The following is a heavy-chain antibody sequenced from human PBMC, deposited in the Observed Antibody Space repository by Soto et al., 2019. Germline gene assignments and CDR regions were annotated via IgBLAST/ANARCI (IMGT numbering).Heavy chain of an antibody. Sequence: SETLSLTCAVSGGSISSSNWWSWVRQPPGKGLEWIGEIYHSGSTNYNPSLKSRVTISVDKSKNQFSLKLSSVTAADTAVYYCAGKGTRPCYSAAAGQDYYYYGMDVWGQGTTVTVSS. D-gene: IGHD6-13*01. V-gene: IGHV4-4*02. CDR1: GGSISSSNW. J-gene: IGHJ6*02. CDR3: AGKGTRPCYSAAAGQDYYYYGMDV. CDR2: IYHSGST.